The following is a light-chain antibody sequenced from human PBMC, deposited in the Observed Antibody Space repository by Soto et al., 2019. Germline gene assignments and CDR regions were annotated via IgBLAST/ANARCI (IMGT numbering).Light chain of an antibody. CDR3: NSFAGSAHVE. Sequence: QSALAQPPSASGSPGQSVTISCTGTSSDVGAYNYVSWYQQHPGKAPKLIIYDVSQRPSGVPDRISGSKSGNTASLTVSGLQAEDETVYYCNSFAGSAHVEFGGGTKLTLL. J-gene: IGLJ2*01. CDR1: SSDVGAYNY. V-gene: IGLV2-8*01. CDR2: DVS.